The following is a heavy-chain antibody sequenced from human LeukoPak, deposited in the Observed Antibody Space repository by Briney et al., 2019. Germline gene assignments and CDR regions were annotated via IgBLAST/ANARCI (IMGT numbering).Heavy chain of an antibody. CDR1: GGSISSSSYY. D-gene: IGHD6-19*01. Sequence: PSETLSLTCTVSGGSISSSSYYWGWIRQPPGKGLEWIGSIYYSGSTYYNPSLKSRVTISVDTSKNQLSMQLNSVTAADTAVYYCAKRAGPPWFDPWGQGTLVTVSS. CDR3: AKRAGPPWFDP. V-gene: IGHV4-39*07. CDR2: IYYSGST. J-gene: IGHJ5*02.